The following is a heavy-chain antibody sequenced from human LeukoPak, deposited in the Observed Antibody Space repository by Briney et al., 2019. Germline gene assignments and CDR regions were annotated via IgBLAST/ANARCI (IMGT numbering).Heavy chain of an antibody. CDR2: IYYSGST. J-gene: IGHJ4*02. CDR1: GGSISSSSYY. Sequence: SETLSLTCTVSGGSISSSSYYWGWIRQPPGKGLEWIGYIYYSGSTYYNPSLKSRVTISVDTSKNQFSLKLSSVTAADTAVYYCARAQQLVFLDYWGQGTLVTVSS. D-gene: IGHD6-13*01. CDR3: ARAQQLVFLDY. V-gene: IGHV4-31*03.